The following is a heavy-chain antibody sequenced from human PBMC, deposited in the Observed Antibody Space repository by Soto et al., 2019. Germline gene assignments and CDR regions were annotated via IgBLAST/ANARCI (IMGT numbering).Heavy chain of an antibody. D-gene: IGHD3-16*02. V-gene: IGHV4-39*01. CDR3: ARRPIMITLGGVIDYYFDF. Sequence: SETLSLTCTVSGGSIISSNYYWGWIRQPPGKGLEWIGNIYNSGSTSYNPSLRSRVTISIDTSKNQFSLKLTSVSAADTAVYYCARRPIMITLGGVIDYYFDFWGQGSLVTVSS. CDR2: IYNSGST. CDR1: GGSIISSNYY. J-gene: IGHJ4*02.